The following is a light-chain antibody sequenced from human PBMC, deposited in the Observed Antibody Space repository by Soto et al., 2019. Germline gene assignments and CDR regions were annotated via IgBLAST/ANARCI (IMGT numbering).Light chain of an antibody. Sequence: EIVLTQSPGTLSLSPGERATLSCRAMQTISSRYLAWYQQKSGQAPRLLVYGASTRATGIPASFSGSGSGTEFTLTISSLQYEDFAAYYCQQYNNWHPITFGQGTRLEIK. CDR2: GAS. CDR3: QQYNNWHPIT. V-gene: IGKV3-15*01. CDR1: QTISSRY. J-gene: IGKJ5*01.